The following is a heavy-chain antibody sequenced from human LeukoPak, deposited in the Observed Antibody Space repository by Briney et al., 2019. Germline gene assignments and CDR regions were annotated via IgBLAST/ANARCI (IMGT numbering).Heavy chain of an antibody. D-gene: IGHD7-27*01. V-gene: IGHV3-7*01. CDR3: ARTPSELGPVRVSDLYFDL. Sequence: GGSLRLSCAASGFTFSSYWMSCVRHAPGEGLEWVANIKQDGSEKQHMHSVKGRFTIPRDNAKNSLYLQMYSLRAEVTAVYYCARTPSELGPVRVSDLYFDLWGRGTLVTVSS. CDR2: IKQDGSEK. CDR1: GFTFSSYW. J-gene: IGHJ2*01.